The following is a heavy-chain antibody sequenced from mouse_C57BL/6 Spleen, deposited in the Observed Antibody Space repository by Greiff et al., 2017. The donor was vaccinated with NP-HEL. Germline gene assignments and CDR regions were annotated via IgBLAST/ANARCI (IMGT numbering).Heavy chain of an antibody. V-gene: IGHV1-69*01. CDR2: IDPSDSYT. Sequence: QVQLQQPGAELVMPGASVKLSCKASGYTFTSYWMQWVKQRPGQGLEWIGEIDPSDSYTNYNQKFKGKSTLTVDKSSSTAYMQLSSLTSEDSAVYYCARTGKGYWYFDVWGTGTTVTVSS. D-gene: IGHD4-1*01. CDR1: GYTFTSYW. CDR3: ARTGKGYWYFDV. J-gene: IGHJ1*03.